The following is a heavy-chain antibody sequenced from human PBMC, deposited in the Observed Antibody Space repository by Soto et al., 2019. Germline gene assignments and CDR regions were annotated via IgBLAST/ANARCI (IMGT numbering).Heavy chain of an antibody. CDR3: AKQQLMVYSGYGMDV. J-gene: IGHJ6*02. Sequence: TGGSLRLSCVASGFTFSDNYMSWVRQAPGKGLEWVSYISSGGRDIYYADSVNGRFTVSRDNAKNSLYLQMNSLRAEDSAVYYCAKQQLMVYSGYGMDVWGQGTTVTVSS. D-gene: IGHD2-8*01. V-gene: IGHV3-11*01. CDR1: GFTFSDNY. CDR2: ISSGGRDI.